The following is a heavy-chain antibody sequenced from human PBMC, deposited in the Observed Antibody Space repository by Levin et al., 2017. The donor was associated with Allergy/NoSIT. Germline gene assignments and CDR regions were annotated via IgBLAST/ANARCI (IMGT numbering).Heavy chain of an antibody. J-gene: IGHJ3*01. CDR3: VRDYFVSGRSYVAFDL. CDR1: GFSVSANY. D-gene: IGHD3-10*01. V-gene: IGHV3-53*01. Sequence: GESLKISCMASGFSVSANYMNWVRKPPMRGLEWVSLLNTAGSTQYADSVKGRFTVSRDSSRNTLYLQMNRLTADDTAIYYCVRDYFVSGRSYVAFDLWGQGTMVTVSS. CDR2: LNTAGST.